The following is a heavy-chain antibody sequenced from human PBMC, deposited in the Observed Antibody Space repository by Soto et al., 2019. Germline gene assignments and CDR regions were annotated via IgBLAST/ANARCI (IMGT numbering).Heavy chain of an antibody. CDR3: ARAVAVPADFDY. Sequence: QVQLVQSGAEEKKPGASVKVSCKASGYTFTAYAMHWVRQAPGQRLEWMGWINAGNGNTKYSQKFQGRVTITSDTSATTAYMALSSLTSGDTAVYYCARAVAVPADFDYWGQGTLVTVSS. J-gene: IGHJ4*02. V-gene: IGHV1-3*05. CDR2: INAGNGNT. CDR1: GYTFTAYA. D-gene: IGHD6-19*01.